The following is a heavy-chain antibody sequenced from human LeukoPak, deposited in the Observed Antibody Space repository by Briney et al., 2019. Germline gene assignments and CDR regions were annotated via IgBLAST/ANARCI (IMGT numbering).Heavy chain of an antibody. CDR2: IKQDGRER. CDR3: TRDEAAATN. Sequence: GGSLRLSCAGSGFTFSNYWMSWVRQAPGKGPEWVANIKQDGRERHYVDPVKGRFTISRDNAKTSLYLQMNSLRAEDTAVYYCTRDEAAATNWGQGTLVTVSS. J-gene: IGHJ4*02. D-gene: IGHD6-13*01. CDR1: GFTFSNYW. V-gene: IGHV3-7*01.